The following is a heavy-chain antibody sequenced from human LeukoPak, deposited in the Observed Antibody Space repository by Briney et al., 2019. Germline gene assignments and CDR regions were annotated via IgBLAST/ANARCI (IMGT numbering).Heavy chain of an antibody. CDR1: GFTFSNYA. J-gene: IGHJ3*02. D-gene: IGHD6-19*01. CDR2: TNTNGGST. CDR3: VKDKKGHWLNNDAFGI. V-gene: IGHV3-64D*06. Sequence: GGSLRLSCSASGFTFSNYAMHWVRQAPGKGLEYVSATNTNGGSTYYADSVKGRFTISRDNSKNTLYLQMSSLRADDTAVYFCVKDKKGHWLNNDAFGIWGQGTVVTVSS.